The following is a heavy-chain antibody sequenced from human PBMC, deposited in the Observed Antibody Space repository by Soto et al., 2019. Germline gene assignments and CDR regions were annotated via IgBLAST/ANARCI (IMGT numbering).Heavy chain of an antibody. D-gene: IGHD5-12*01. CDR1: GGSVSSGSYY. Sequence: QVQLQESGPGLVKPSETLSLTCIVSGGSVSSGSYYWSWIRQPPGKGLEWIGYIYYSGSTDYNPSLKSRVTISIDTSKTQFSLKLYSVTAADTAVYYCARAHSAYDPLCMDVWGRGTTVNVSS. J-gene: IGHJ6*02. CDR2: IYYSGST. CDR3: ARAHSAYDPLCMDV. V-gene: IGHV4-61*01.